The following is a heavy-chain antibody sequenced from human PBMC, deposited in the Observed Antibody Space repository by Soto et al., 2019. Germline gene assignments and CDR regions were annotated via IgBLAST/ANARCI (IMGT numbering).Heavy chain of an antibody. D-gene: IGHD2-2*01. J-gene: IGHJ4*02. Sequence: GGSERRSCAASGFKFIIYAMSWVRQTPGKGLEWVSAISGSGGSTYYADSVKGRFTISRDNSKNTLYLQMNSLRAEDTAVYYCATSIVVVPAPFDYWGQGTLVTVSS. CDR3: ATSIVVVPAPFDY. V-gene: IGHV3-23*01. CDR1: GFKFIIYA. CDR2: ISGSGGST.